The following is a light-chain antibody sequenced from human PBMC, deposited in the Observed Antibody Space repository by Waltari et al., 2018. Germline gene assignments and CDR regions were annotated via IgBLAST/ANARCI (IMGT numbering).Light chain of an antibody. J-gene: IGKJ1*01. V-gene: IGKV1-27*01. Sequence: DIQMTQSPSSLSASVGDRVTITCRASQGISNYLAWYQQKPGKVPKFLIYAAAALESGVSSRFSGSESGTHFTLTISSLQPEDAATYYCQNYNSALRTFGQGTKVEIK. CDR3: QNYNSALRT. CDR2: AAA. CDR1: QGISNY.